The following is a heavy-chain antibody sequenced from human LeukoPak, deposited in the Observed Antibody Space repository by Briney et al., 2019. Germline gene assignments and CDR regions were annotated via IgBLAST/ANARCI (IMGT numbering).Heavy chain of an antibody. CDR2: IYYSGST. CDR1: GGSISSYY. D-gene: IGHD4-11*01. CDR3: ARDPYSNYEFDY. V-gene: IGHV4-59*01. J-gene: IGHJ4*02. Sequence: SETLSLTCTVSGGSISSYYWSWIRQPPGRGLEWIGYIYYSGSTNYNPSLKSRVTISVDTSKNQFSLKLSSVTAADTAVYYCARDPYSNYEFDYWGQGTLVTVSS.